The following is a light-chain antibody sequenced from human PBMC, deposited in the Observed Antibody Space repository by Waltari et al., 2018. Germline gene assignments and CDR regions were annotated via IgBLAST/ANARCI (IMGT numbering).Light chain of an antibody. CDR2: WAS. CDR3: QQYYNTPYT. CDR1: QNILYTSNNKNY. V-gene: IGKV4-1*01. Sequence: DIVMTQSPDSLAVSLGERATINCKSSQNILYTSNNKNYLAWYQRKPGQPPKLLFYWASTRESGVPDRFSGSGSETEFTLTISSLQAEDVAIYYCQQYYNTPYTFGQGTKLEI. J-gene: IGKJ2*01.